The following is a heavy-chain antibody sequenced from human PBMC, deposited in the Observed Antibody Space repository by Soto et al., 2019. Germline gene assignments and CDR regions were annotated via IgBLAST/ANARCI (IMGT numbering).Heavy chain of an antibody. Sequence: QVQLQESGPGLVKPSQTLSLTCTVSGRSISSVNYYWSWIRQPPGKGLEWIGYIYYSGSTYYNPSLKSRVTISVDTSTHQFSLKLRSVTAADTAVYYCARYGSGDCTAGSCYSPFDYWGQGTLVTVSS. CDR2: IYYSGST. J-gene: IGHJ4*02. D-gene: IGHD2-15*01. CDR3: ARYGSGDCTAGSCYSPFDY. CDR1: GRSISSVNYY. V-gene: IGHV4-30-4*01.